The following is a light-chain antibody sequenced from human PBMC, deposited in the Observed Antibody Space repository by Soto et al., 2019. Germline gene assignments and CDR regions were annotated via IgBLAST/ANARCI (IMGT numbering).Light chain of an antibody. Sequence: DIQMTQSPSTLSASVGDRVTITCRASQSISSWLAWYQQRPGKAPKLLIHKASSLESGVPSRFSGSGSGTEFTLTISRLQPDDFATYYCQQYNSYSWTFGQGTKVEIK. CDR1: QSISSW. V-gene: IGKV1-5*03. CDR3: QQYNSYSWT. CDR2: KAS. J-gene: IGKJ1*01.